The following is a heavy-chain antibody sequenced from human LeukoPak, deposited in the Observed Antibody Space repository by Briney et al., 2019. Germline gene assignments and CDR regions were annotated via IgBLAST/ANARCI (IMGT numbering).Heavy chain of an antibody. Sequence: GGSLRLSCAASGFTFSTYGMHWVRQAPGKGLEWVAVISFDGSNKYYADSVKGRFTISRDNSKNTLYLQVNGLRAEDTAVYYCAKPVEGVYSGYGRNYFDYWGQGTLVTVSS. J-gene: IGHJ4*02. CDR1: GFTFSTYG. CDR3: AKPVEGVYSGYGRNYFDY. CDR2: ISFDGSNK. V-gene: IGHV3-30*18. D-gene: IGHD5-12*01.